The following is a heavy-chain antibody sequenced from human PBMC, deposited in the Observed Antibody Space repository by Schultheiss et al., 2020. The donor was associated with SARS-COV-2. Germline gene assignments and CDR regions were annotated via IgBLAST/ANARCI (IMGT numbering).Heavy chain of an antibody. J-gene: IGHJ6*02. CDR3: ARDQPDIQGQLRPPAEGWAYYGMDV. V-gene: IGHV4-4*07. CDR1: GGSISSYY. Sequence: GSLRLSCTVSGGSISSYYWSWIRQPAGKGLEWIGRIYHSGSTNYNPSLKSRVTISVDTSKNQFSLKLSSVTAADTAVYYCARDQPDIQGQLRPPAEGWAYYGMDVWGQGTTVTVSS. CDR2: IYHSGST. D-gene: IGHD2-2*01.